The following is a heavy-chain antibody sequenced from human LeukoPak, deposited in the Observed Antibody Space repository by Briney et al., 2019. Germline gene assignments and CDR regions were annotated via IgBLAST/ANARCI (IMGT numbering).Heavy chain of an antibody. J-gene: IGHJ3*02. CDR2: INPNSGGT. D-gene: IGHD6-19*01. CDR1: GYTFTGYY. V-gene: IGHV1-2*02. Sequence: ASVKVSCKASGYTFTGYYMHWVRQAPGQGLEWMGWINPNSGGTNYAQKFQGRVTMTRDTPISTAYMELSRLRSDDTAVYYCARDLVAGLDAFDIWGQGTMVTVSS. CDR3: ARDLVAGLDAFDI.